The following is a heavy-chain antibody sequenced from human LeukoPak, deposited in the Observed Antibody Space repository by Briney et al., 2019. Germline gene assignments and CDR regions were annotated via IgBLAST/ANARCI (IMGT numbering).Heavy chain of an antibody. V-gene: IGHV3-53*01. CDR2: IYSGGST. CDR1: GFTFSSYS. D-gene: IGHD2-2*01. CDR3: VRASRLYCSSTSCYGAPFDY. Sequence: PGGSLRLSCTASGFTFSSYSMNWVRQAPGKGLEWVSVIYSGGSTYYADSVKGRFTISRDNSKNTLYLQMNSLRAEDTAVYYCVRASRLYCSSTSCYGAPFDYWGQGTLVTVSS. J-gene: IGHJ4*02.